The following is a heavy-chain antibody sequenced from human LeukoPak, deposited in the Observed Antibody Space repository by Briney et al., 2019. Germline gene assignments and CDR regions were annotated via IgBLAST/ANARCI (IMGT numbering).Heavy chain of an antibody. D-gene: IGHD6-19*01. CDR1: GYTFTSYA. CDR2: INAGNGNT. J-gene: IGHJ5*02. V-gene: IGHV1-3*01. CDR3: ARAQQWGNWFDP. Sequence: ASVKVSCKASGYTFTSYAMHWVRQAPGQRLEWMGWINAGNGNTKYSQKFQGRVTMTTDTSTRTAYMELRSLTSDDTAMYYCARAQQWGNWFDPWGQGTLVTVSS.